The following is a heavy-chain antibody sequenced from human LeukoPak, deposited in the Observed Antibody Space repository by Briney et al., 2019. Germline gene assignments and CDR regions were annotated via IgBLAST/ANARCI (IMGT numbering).Heavy chain of an antibody. J-gene: IGHJ4*02. CDR2: IYTSGST. V-gene: IGHV4-4*07. CDR1: GVSISSYY. CDR3: ARDDSGYSGSGMAY. D-gene: IGHD5-12*01. Sequence: SETLSLTCSVSGVSISSYYWSWLRQPAGKGLEWVGRIYTSGSTNYNPSLKSRVSMSLDTSRNQFSLKLSSVIAADPAVYYCARDDSGYSGSGMAYWGQGTLVTVSS.